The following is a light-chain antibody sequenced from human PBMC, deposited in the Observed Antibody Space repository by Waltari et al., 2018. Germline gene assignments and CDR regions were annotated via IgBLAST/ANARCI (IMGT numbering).Light chain of an antibody. CDR1: QSAKTS. CDR3: QQYNIWPWT. V-gene: IGKV3D-15*01. Sequence: EVVMMQSPATLSVSPGERVSLSCRASQSAKTSLAWYQQTPGQAPRLLIYRASTRAAGVPDRFSGSGSGTEFTLTISSLQSEDSAIYYCQQYNIWPWTFGPGTNVDIK. CDR2: RAS. J-gene: IGKJ1*01.